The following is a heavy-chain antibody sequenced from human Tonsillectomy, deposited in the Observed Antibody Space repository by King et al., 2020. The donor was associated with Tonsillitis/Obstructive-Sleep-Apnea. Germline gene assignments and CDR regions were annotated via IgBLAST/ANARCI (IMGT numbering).Heavy chain of an antibody. CDR1: GGSISSYY. Sequence: VQLQESGPGLVKPSETLSLTCTVSGGSISSYYWSWIRQPPGKGLEWIGYIYYSGSTNYNPSLKSRVTISVDTSKNQFSLKLSSVIAADTAVYYCARHVGPAAGLDYWGQGTLVTVSS. CDR2: IYYSGST. D-gene: IGHD6-19*01. J-gene: IGHJ4*02. CDR3: ARHVGPAAGLDY. V-gene: IGHV4-59*08.